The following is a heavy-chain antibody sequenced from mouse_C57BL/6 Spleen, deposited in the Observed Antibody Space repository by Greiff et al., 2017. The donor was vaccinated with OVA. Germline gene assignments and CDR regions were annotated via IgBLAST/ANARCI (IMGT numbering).Heavy chain of an antibody. D-gene: IGHD1-1*02. CDR2: IRNKANGYTT. Sequence: EVKLVESGGGLVQPGGSLSLSCAASGFTFTDYYMSWVRQPPGKALEWLGFIRNKANGYTTEYSASVKGRFTISRDNSQSILYLQMNALRAEDSATYYCAKRPPSPVGYFDVWGTGTTVTVSS. CDR3: AKRPPSPVGYFDV. CDR1: GFTFTDYY. V-gene: IGHV7-3*03. J-gene: IGHJ1*03.